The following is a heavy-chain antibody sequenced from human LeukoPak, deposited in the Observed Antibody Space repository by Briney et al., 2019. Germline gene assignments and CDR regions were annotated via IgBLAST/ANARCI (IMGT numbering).Heavy chain of an antibody. J-gene: IGHJ2*01. D-gene: IGHD3-16*01. CDR3: ARGFNGGPWYFDL. V-gene: IGHV3-7*05. CDR1: GFTFSTYW. CDR2: IKQAGSEK. Sequence: GGSLRLSCAASGFTFSTYWMSWVRQAPGKGLEWVASIKQAGSEKYYVDSVKGRFTISRDNAKNSLYLQMNSLRAEDTAVYYCARGFNGGPWYFDLLGRGTLVTVSS.